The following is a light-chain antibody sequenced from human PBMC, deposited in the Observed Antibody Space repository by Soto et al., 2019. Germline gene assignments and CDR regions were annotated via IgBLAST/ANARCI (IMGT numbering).Light chain of an antibody. Sequence: AIQMTQSPSSLSASVGDRVTITCRASQGIRNDLGWYQQKPGRAPKLLIYAASTLQSGVPSRFSGSGSGTDFTLTSSSLQPEDFATYYWLQGCYYPRTFGQGTRVEIK. CDR3: LQGCYYPRT. V-gene: IGKV1-6*01. CDR2: AAS. CDR1: QGIRND. J-gene: IGKJ1*01.